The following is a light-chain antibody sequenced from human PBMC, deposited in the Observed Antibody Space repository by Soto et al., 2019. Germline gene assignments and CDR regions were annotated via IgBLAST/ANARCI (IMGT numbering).Light chain of an antibody. CDR2: DNN. CDR3: GTGDSSLRAVV. Sequence: QSVLTQPPSVSAAPGQKVTISCSGSSSNIGSNYVSWYQQLPGTAPKLLIYDNNKRPSGIPDRFSGSKSGTSATLGITGLQTGDEADYYCGTGDSSLRAVVFGGGTKLTVL. CDR1: SSNIGSNY. J-gene: IGLJ2*01. V-gene: IGLV1-51*01.